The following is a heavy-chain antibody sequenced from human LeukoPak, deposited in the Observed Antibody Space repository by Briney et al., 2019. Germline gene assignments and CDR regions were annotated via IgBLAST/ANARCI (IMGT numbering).Heavy chain of an antibody. V-gene: IGHV4-39*07. CDR2: IYYSGST. CDR3: ARGSSHQLLYYYYYMDV. J-gene: IGHJ6*03. D-gene: IGHD2-2*01. Sequence: SETLSLTCTVSGGSISSSSYYWGWIRQPPGKGLEWIGSIYYSGSTHYNPSLKSRVTISVDTSKNQFSLKLSSVTAADTAVYYCARGSSHQLLYYYYYMDVWGKGTTVTVSS. CDR1: GGSISSSSYY.